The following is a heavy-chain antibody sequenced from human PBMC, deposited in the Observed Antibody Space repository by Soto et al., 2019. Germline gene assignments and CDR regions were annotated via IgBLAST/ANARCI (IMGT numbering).Heavy chain of an antibody. J-gene: IGHJ5*02. CDR2: IKSKADGETK. CDR1: GFTFSHAW. CDR3: CVVKRLDQYSTSGYWFDP. V-gene: IGHV3-15*01. Sequence: GGSLRLSCAASGFTFSHAWMSWVRQAPGKGLEWVGRIKSKADGETKDYGAPVRGRFTISRDDAKDTLYLQMNSLRIEDTAVYYCCVVKRLDQYSTSGYWFDPWGPGTLVTVS. D-gene: IGHD2-15*01.